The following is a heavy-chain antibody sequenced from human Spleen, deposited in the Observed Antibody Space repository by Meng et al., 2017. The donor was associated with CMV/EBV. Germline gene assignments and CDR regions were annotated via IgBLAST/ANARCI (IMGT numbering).Heavy chain of an antibody. Sequence: GESLKISCAASGFIFRTYAMHWVRQAPGKGLEWVAVISYDGSNEYYADSVKGRFTISRDNSKNTMYLQMNSLRADDTAVYYCAKIRVRGVYYFDYWGQGSLVTVSS. D-gene: IGHD3-10*01. CDR1: GFIFRTYA. CDR2: ISYDGSNE. J-gene: IGHJ4*02. V-gene: IGHV3-30-3*02. CDR3: AKIRVRGVYYFDY.